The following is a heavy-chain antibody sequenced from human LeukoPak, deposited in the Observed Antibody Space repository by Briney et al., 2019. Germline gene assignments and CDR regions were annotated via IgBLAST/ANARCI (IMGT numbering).Heavy chain of an antibody. D-gene: IGHD3-10*01. CDR2: IIPIFGTA. CDR1: GGTFSSYA. Sequence: ASVKVSCKASGGTFSSYAISWARQAPGQGLEWMGGIIPIFGTANYAQKFQGRVTITADKSTSTAYMELSSLRSEDTAVYYCARVPRLLLWFGEHENNWFDPWGQGTLVTVSS. J-gene: IGHJ5*02. V-gene: IGHV1-69*06. CDR3: ARVPRLLLWFGEHENNWFDP.